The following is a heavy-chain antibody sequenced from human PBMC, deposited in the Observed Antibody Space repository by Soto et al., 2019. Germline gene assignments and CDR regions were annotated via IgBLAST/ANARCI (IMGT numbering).Heavy chain of an antibody. CDR2: ISYDGSNK. D-gene: IGHD3-16*01. CDR1: GFTFSSYA. Sequence: GGSLRLSCAASGFTFSSYAMHWVRQAPGKGLEWVAVISYDGSNKYYADSVKGRFTISRDNSKNTLYLQINGLRAEDTAVYYCARVPLPSRQYYPWGYYFDYWGQGTLVTVSS. J-gene: IGHJ4*02. V-gene: IGHV3-30-3*01. CDR3: ARVPLPSRQYYPWGYYFDY.